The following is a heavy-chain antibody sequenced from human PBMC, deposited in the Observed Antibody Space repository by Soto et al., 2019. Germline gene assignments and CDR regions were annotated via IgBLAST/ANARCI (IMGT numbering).Heavy chain of an antibody. Sequence: SETLSLTCTVSGGSISSYYWSWIRQPPGKGLEWIGYIYYSGSTNYNPSLKSRLTISVDTSKNQFSLKLSSVTAADTAVYYCAREGRMGTFDYWGQGALVTVSS. J-gene: IGHJ4*02. CDR3: AREGRMGTFDY. CDR2: IYYSGST. D-gene: IGHD1-1*01. CDR1: GGSISSYY. V-gene: IGHV4-59*01.